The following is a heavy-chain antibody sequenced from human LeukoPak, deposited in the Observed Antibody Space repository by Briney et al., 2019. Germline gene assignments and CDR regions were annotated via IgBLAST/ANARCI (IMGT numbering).Heavy chain of an antibody. CDR1: GYTFTGYY. CDR3: ARRDYDFWSGYYPETTYYFDY. V-gene: IGHV1-2*02. D-gene: IGHD3-3*01. J-gene: IGHJ4*02. Sequence: GASVKVSCKASGYTFTGYYMHWVRQAPGQGLEWMGWINPNSGGTNYAQKFQGRVTMTRDTSISTAYMELSRLRSDDTAVYYCARRDYDFWSGYYPETTYYFDYWGPGTLVTVSS. CDR2: INPNSGGT.